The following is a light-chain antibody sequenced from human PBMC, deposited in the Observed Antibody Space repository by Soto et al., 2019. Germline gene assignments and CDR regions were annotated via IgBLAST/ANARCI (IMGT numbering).Light chain of an antibody. Sequence: QAVVTQPPSVSGAPGQRVTISCTGSSSNIGAGYDVHWYQQLPGTAPKLLIYGNSNRPSGVPDRFSGSKSGTSASLAITGIQAEDEADYSCQSYDSSLSALFGGGTKVTVL. CDR2: GNS. CDR1: SSNIGAGYD. J-gene: IGLJ2*01. V-gene: IGLV1-40*01. CDR3: QSYDSSLSAL.